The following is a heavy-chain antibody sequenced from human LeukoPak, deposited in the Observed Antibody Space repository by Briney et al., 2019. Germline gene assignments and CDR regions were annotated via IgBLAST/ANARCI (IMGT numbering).Heavy chain of an antibody. V-gene: IGHV3-11*01. CDR2: ISSSGSTI. J-gene: IGHJ6*02. D-gene: IGHD3-10*01. CDR3: ARELFDGYYYYGMDV. Sequence: PGGSLRLSCAASGFTFSDYYMSWIRQAPGKGLEWVSYISSSGSTIYYADSVKGRFTISRDNAKNSLYLQMNSLRAEDTAVYYCARELFDGYYYYGMDVWGQGTTVAVSS. CDR1: GFTFSDYY.